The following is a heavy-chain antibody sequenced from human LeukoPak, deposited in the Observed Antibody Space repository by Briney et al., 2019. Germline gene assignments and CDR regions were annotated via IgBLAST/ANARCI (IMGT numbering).Heavy chain of an antibody. CDR2: IWYDGSSK. V-gene: IGHV3-33*01. J-gene: IGHJ4*02. CDR3: ARDLAVAGPFVY. CDR1: GFTFSSYG. D-gene: IGHD6-19*01. Sequence: GGSLRLSCAASGFTFSSYGMHWVRQAPGKGLEWVAVIWYDGSSKYYADSVKGRFTISRDNSKNTLYLQMNSLRAEDTAVYYCARDLAVAGPFVYWGQGTLVTVSS.